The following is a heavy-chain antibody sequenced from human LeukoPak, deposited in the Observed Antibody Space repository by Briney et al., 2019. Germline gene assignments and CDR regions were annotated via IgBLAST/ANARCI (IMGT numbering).Heavy chain of an antibody. CDR2: INPNSGGT. Sequence: ASVKVSCKASGYTFTGYYMHWVRQAPGQGLEWMGWINPNSGGTNYAQKFQGRVTMTRDTSISTAYMELSWLRSDDTAVYYCARAGYSSDRYYVYWGQGTLVTVSS. CDR1: GYTFTGYY. CDR3: ARAGYSSDRYYVY. J-gene: IGHJ4*02. V-gene: IGHV1-2*02. D-gene: IGHD6-19*01.